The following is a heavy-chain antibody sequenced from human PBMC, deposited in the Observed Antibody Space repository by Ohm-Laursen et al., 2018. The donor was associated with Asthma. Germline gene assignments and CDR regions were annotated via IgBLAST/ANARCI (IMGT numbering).Heavy chain of an antibody. D-gene: IGHD5-18*01. J-gene: IGHJ4*02. CDR3: ARGLGGIHRWLSYQIDK. Sequence: SLRLSCAASGFNFNSSAMHWVRQAPGKGLEWVAVMSYDGNNKYHAASVQGRFTISRDNSKSTLLLQMSSLRPEDTAVYYCARGLGGIHRWLSYQIDKWGQGTQITVSS. CDR1: GFNFNSSA. CDR2: MSYDGNNK. V-gene: IGHV3-30-3*01.